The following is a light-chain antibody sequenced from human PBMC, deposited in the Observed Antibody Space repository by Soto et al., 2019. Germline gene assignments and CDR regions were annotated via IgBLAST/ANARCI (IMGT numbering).Light chain of an antibody. J-gene: IGKJ5*01. CDR1: QSVGSS. CDR2: GAS. CDR3: QQYGSSPIT. V-gene: IGKV3-20*01. Sequence: DIVLTQSPGTLSLSPGERATLSCRASQSVGSSLSWYQQKPGQAPRLLFYGASNRATGIPDRFSGSGSGTDFTLTISRLEPEDFAVYYCQQYGSSPITFGQGTRLEIK.